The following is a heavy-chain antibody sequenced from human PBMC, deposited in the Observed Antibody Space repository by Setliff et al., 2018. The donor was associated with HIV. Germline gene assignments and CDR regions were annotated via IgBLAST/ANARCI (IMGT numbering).Heavy chain of an antibody. J-gene: IGHJ4*02. D-gene: IGHD3-10*01. CDR3: ARGRRLFGSGLAYY. CDR1: GDSLSSYY. V-gene: IGHV4-34*01. CDR2: INQNANT. Sequence: PSETLSLTCAVSGDSLSSYYWIWVRQSPEEGLEWIGEINQNANTNYNPSLKGRVTLSLDSSKNHLTLKLTSVSAADTGLYYCARGRRLFGSGLAYYWGQGSLVTV.